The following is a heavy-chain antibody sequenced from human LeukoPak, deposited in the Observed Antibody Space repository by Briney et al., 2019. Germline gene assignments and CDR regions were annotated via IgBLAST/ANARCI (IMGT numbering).Heavy chain of an antibody. Sequence: GGSLRLSCAASGFTFSSYWMSWVRQAPGKGLEWVANIKQDGSEKHYLGSVKGRFTISRDNTKNSLYLQMNSLRVEDTAVFYCARDQYDTWSRRGNFDSWGQGTLVIVSS. CDR1: GFTFSSYW. V-gene: IGHV3-7*03. J-gene: IGHJ4*02. CDR2: IKQDGSEK. CDR3: ARDQYDTWSRRGNFDS. D-gene: IGHD3-3*01.